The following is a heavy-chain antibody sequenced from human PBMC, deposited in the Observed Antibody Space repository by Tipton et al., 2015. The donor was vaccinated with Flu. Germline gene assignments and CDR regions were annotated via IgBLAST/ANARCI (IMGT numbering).Heavy chain of an antibody. Sequence: TLSLTCAVSGDSLTSYYWSWIRQPPGKGLEWIGSIYYSGSTNYNPSLKSRVTISVDTAKNQFSQRLNSVTASDTAVYYCARSTYYYGSGSSDYWGQGTLVTVSS. CDR1: GDSLTSYY. J-gene: IGHJ4*02. CDR3: ARSTYYYGSGSSDY. D-gene: IGHD3-10*01. CDR2: IYYSGST. V-gene: IGHV4-59*08.